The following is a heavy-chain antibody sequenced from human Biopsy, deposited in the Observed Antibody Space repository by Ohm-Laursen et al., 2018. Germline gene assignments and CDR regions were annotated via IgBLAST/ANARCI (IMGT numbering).Heavy chain of an antibody. J-gene: IGHJ4*02. CDR2: IYHSGST. Sequence: GTLSLTCVVSGYSISSGYYWGWIRQPPGKGPEWIGSIYHSGSTYYNPSLKSRVTISVDTSKNQFSLKLSSVTAADTAGYYCARGQALKSFDYWGQGTLVTVSS. V-gene: IGHV4-38-2*01. CDR1: GYSISSGYY. CDR3: ARGQALKSFDY.